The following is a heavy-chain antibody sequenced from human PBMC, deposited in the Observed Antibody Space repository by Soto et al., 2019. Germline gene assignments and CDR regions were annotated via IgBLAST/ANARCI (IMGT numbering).Heavy chain of an antibody. CDR2: ISGGGGSI. J-gene: IGHJ4*02. V-gene: IGHV3-23*01. CDR1: GFNFNTYA. CDR3: AKRRAITIFGVVPSPWHY. D-gene: IGHD3-3*01. Sequence: EVQVLESGGGLVQPGGSLRLSCAASGFNFNTYAMSWVRQAPGKGLEWVSGISGGGGSIHYVDSVKGRFTISRDNSKNTLYLQMNSLRAEDTAVYYCAKRRAITIFGVVPSPWHYWGQGTLVTVSS.